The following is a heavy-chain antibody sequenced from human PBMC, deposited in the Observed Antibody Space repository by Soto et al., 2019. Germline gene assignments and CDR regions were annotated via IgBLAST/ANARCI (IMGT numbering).Heavy chain of an antibody. D-gene: IGHD3-22*01. CDR1: GGSISGRNW. CDR2: VFHSGDT. Sequence: QVQLQESGPGLVKPSGTLSLTCVVSGGSISGRNWWSWVRQAPGKGLEWIGEVFHSGDTTYTPSLRSRSTISVDKSKNQFSLKLNAVTAADTAVYYCARLIYDSRLNYFYFDFWGQGALVTVSS. J-gene: IGHJ4*02. V-gene: IGHV4-4*02. CDR3: ARLIYDSRLNYFYFDF.